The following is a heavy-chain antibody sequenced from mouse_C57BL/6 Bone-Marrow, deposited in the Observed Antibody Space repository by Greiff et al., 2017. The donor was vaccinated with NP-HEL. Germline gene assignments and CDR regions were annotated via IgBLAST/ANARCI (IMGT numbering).Heavy chain of an antibody. CDR2: IYPSDSET. CDR3: ARGGYLAAWFAY. D-gene: IGHD1-1*02. CDR1: GYTFTSYW. J-gene: IGHJ3*01. Sequence: QVQLQQPGAELVRPGSSVKLSCKASGYTFTSYWMDWVKQRPGQGLEWIGNIYPSDSETHYNQKFKDKATLTVDKSSSTAYMQLSSLTSEDSAVYYCARGGYLAAWFAYWGQGTLVTVSA. V-gene: IGHV1-61*01.